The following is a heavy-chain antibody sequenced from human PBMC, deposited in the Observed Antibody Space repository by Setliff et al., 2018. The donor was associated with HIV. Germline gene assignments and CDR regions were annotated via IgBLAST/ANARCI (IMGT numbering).Heavy chain of an antibody. CDR2: IYSTGST. V-gene: IGHV4-59*11. Sequence: SETLSPTCTVSGPSINIHYWSWIRQSPGKGFEWIGYIYSTGSTNYNPSLQSRVTISMVASRNQFSLKVTSVTAADTAVYYCAKGAGFYGDYTFDHWGQGRQVTVSS. CDR3: AKGAGFYGDYTFDH. J-gene: IGHJ4*02. D-gene: IGHD4-17*01. CDR1: GPSINIHY.